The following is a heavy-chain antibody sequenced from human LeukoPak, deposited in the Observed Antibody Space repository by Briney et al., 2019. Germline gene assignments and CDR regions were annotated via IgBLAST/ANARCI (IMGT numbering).Heavy chain of an antibody. CDR2: FDPEDGET. CDR1: GYTLTELS. D-gene: IGHD6-13*01. J-gene: IGHJ6*02. CDR3: ARENVNRGSSWGYDYFGMDV. V-gene: IGHV1-24*01. Sequence: ASVKVSCKVSGYTLTELSMHWVRQAPGKGLEWMGGFDPEDGETIYAQKFQGRVTMTEDTSTDTAYMELSSLTSEDTAVYFCARENVNRGSSWGYDYFGMDVWGQGTAVTVSS.